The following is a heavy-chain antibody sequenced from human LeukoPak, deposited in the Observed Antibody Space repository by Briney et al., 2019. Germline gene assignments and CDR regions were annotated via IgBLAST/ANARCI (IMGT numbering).Heavy chain of an antibody. Sequence: ASVNVSCKASGFTFTSSAVQWVRQARGQRLEWIGWIVVGSGNTNYAQKFQERVTITRDMSTSTAYMELSSLRSGDTAVYYCAALLHDSSGYYLPFDPWGQGTLVTVSS. CDR3: AALLHDSSGYYLPFDP. D-gene: IGHD3-22*01. V-gene: IGHV1-58*01. CDR1: GFTFTSSA. CDR2: IVVGSGNT. J-gene: IGHJ5*02.